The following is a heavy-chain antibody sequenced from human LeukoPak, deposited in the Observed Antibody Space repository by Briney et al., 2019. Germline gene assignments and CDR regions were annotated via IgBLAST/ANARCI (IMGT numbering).Heavy chain of an antibody. CDR3: ARDPSTAAGNYYFDY. Sequence: ASVKVSCKASGYTFTSYYMHWVRQAPGQGLEWMGIINPSGGTTSYAQKFQGRVTMTRDMSTSTVYMELSSLRSEDTAVYYCARDPSTAAGNYYFDYWGQGTLVTVSS. V-gene: IGHV1-46*01. CDR1: GYTFTSYY. J-gene: IGHJ4*02. D-gene: IGHD6-13*01. CDR2: INPSGGTT.